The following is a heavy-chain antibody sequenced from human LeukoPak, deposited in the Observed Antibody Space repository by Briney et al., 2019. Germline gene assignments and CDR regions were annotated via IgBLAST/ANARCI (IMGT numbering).Heavy chain of an antibody. CDR3: ARGRLGSWYYFDY. Sequence: SETLSLTCAVYGGSFSGYYWSWIRQPPGKGLEWIGEINHSGSTNYNPSLKSRVTISVDTSKNQFSLKLSSVTAADTAVYYCARGRLGSWYYFDYWGQGTLVTVSS. V-gene: IGHV4-34*01. CDR2: INHSGST. D-gene: IGHD6-13*01. J-gene: IGHJ4*02. CDR1: GGSFSGYY.